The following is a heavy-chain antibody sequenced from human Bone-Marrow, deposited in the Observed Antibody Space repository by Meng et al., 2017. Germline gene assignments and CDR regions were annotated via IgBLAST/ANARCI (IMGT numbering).Heavy chain of an antibody. CDR2: IYYTENT. CDR3: ARGRASCSSGGCSLGWFDP. V-gene: IGHV4-31*01. CDR1: GGSINSAGYY. Sequence: VQLHGSGPGLVKPAPSLSLTCSVSGGSINSAGYYWSWIRQHPGKGLEWIGYIYYTENTYYNPSLKSPMTISLDKSKNQFSLKLNSVTVADTAVYYCARGRASCSSGGCSLGWFDPWGQGTLVTVSS. J-gene: IGHJ5*02. D-gene: IGHD2-15*01.